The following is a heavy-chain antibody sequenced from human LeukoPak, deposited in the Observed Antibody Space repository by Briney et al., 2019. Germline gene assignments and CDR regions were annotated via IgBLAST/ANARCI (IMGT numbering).Heavy chain of an antibody. CDR3: ARDDSFSNAFDI. Sequence: GGSLRLSCAASGFTFSSYAMSWVRQAPGKGLEWVAVISYDGSNKYYADSVKGRFTISRDNSKNTLYLQMNSLRAEDTAVYYCARDDSFSNAFDIWGQGTMVTVSS. J-gene: IGHJ3*02. CDR2: ISYDGSNK. D-gene: IGHD2-21*01. V-gene: IGHV3-30-3*01. CDR1: GFTFSSYA.